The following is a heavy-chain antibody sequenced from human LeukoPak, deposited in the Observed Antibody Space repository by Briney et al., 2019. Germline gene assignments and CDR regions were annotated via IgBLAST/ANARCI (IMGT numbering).Heavy chain of an antibody. CDR3: ARAYPRAYYYYMDV. CDR1: GGSISSYY. CDR2: IYYSGST. J-gene: IGHJ6*03. Sequence: PSETLSLTCTVSGGSISSYYWSWIRQPPGKGLEWIGYIYYSGSTYCNPSLRSRVTMSVDTSKNQFSLKLSSVTAADTAVYYCARAYPRAYYYYMDVWGKGTTVTISS. V-gene: IGHV4-59*12.